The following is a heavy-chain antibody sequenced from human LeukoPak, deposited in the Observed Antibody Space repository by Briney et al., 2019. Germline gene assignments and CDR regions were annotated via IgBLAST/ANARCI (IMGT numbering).Heavy chain of an antibody. D-gene: IGHD2-2*02. CDR1: GGSFSGYY. J-gene: IGHJ6*02. CDR3: ARVHCSSTSCYNYGMDV. Sequence: SETLSLTCAVYGGSFSGYYWSWIRQPPGKGLEWIGEINHSGSTNYNPSLKSRVTISVDTSKNQFSLKLSSVTAADTAVYYCARVHCSSTSCYNYGMDVWGQGTTVTVSS. CDR2: INHSGST. V-gene: IGHV4-34*01.